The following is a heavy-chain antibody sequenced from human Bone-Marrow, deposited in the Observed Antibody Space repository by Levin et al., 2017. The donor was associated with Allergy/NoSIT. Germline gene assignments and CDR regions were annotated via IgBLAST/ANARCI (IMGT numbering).Heavy chain of an antibody. Sequence: SGPTLVKPTETLTLTCTVSGFSLSNARMGVSWIRQPPGKALEWLAHIFSNDEKSYSTSLKSRLTISKDTSKSQVVLTMTNMDPVDTATYYCARILLNYDILTGYPLRYYYGMDVWGQGTTVTVSS. CDR1: GFSLSNARMG. D-gene: IGHD3-9*01. V-gene: IGHV2-26*01. CDR2: IFSNDEK. J-gene: IGHJ6*02. CDR3: ARILLNYDILTGYPLRYYYGMDV.